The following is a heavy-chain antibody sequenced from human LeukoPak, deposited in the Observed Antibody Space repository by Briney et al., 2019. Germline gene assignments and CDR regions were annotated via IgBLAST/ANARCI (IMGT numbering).Heavy chain of an antibody. J-gene: IGHJ4*02. V-gene: IGHV4-38-2*02. CDR2: IYHSGST. CDR3: ARDYMQLGVPSYDY. CDR1: GCSISSGYY. D-gene: IGHD6-13*01. Sequence: SETLSLTCAVSGCSISSGYYWGWIRQPPGKGLEWIGSIYHSGSTYYNPPLKSRVTISVDTSKNQFSLKLSSVTAADTAVYYCARDYMQLGVPSYDYWGQGTLVTVSS.